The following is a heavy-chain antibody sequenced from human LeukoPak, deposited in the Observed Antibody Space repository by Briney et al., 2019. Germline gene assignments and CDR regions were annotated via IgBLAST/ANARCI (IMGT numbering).Heavy chain of an antibody. CDR2: IISSSIYI. V-gene: IGHV3-21*01. Sequence: GGSLRLSCAASGFIFSHYTMNWVRQAPGKGLEWVSSIISSSIYIYYADSVKGRFTISRDNAENSLYLQMDSLRAEDTAVYYCASGSTSLEYFDYWGQGTPVTVSS. CDR1: GFIFSHYT. J-gene: IGHJ4*02. D-gene: IGHD2-2*01. CDR3: ASGSTSLEYFDY.